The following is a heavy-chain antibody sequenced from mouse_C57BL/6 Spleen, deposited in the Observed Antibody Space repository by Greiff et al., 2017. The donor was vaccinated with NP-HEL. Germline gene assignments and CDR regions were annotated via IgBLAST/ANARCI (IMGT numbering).Heavy chain of an antibody. V-gene: IGHV1-82*01. D-gene: IGHD2-10*02. J-gene: IGHJ2*01. CDR1: GYAFSSSW. CDR3: ASVPTSAAHFDY. Sequence: VQLQQSGPELVKPGASVKISCKASGYAFSSSWMNWVKQRPGQGLEWIGRIYPGDGDTNYNEKFKGKATLTADKSSSTAYMQLSSLTSEDSAVLVCASVPTSAAHFDYWGQGTTLTVSS. CDR2: IYPGDGDT.